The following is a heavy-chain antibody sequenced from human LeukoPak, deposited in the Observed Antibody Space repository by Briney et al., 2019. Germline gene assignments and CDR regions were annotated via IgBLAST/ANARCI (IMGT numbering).Heavy chain of an antibody. CDR2: INGDGTSA. J-gene: IGHJ6*03. Sequence: GGSLRLSCAASGFTLRNYWMHWVRQTPGKGLLWVSRINGDGTSATYAGSVKGRFTISRDNAKNTLYLQMNSLRAADTAVYYCARVAYCGGDCYSLDYYYMDVWGKGTTVTVSS. V-gene: IGHV3-74*01. D-gene: IGHD2-21*02. CDR3: ARVAYCGGDCYSLDYYYMDV. CDR1: GFTLRNYW.